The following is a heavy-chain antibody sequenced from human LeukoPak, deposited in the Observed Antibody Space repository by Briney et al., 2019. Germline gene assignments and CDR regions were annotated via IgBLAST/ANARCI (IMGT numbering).Heavy chain of an antibody. Sequence: PGGSLRCYSAASGFTFSSYAMSLVRQAPGNGLEWVSTLSGSGGSTYYADSVKGPFTISRANSKNTLYLQMNSLRAADTAVYHCAKGLHSAAAGPSWFDPWGKGTLVTVSS. CDR3: AKGLHSAAAGPSWFDP. D-gene: IGHD6-13*01. V-gene: IGHV3-23*01. CDR1: GFTFSSYA. CDR2: LSGSGGST. J-gene: IGHJ5*02.